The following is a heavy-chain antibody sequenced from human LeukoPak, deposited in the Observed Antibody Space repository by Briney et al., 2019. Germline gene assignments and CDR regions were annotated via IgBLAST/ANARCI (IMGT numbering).Heavy chain of an antibody. D-gene: IGHD6-13*01. CDR1: GYTFTSYG. V-gene: IGHV1-18*01. CDR3: ARDSSSWYRLETEYFQH. Sequence: GASVKVSCKASGYTFTSYGISWVRQAPGQGLEWMGWISAYNGNTNYAQKLQGRVTMTTDTSTSTAYMELRSLRSDDTAVYYCARDSSSWYRLETEYFQHWGQGTLVTVSS. CDR2: ISAYNGNT. J-gene: IGHJ1*01.